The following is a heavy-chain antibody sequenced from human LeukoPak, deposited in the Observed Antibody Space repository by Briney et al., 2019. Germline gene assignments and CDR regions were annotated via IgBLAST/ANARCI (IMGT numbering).Heavy chain of an antibody. D-gene: IGHD3-22*01. V-gene: IGHV3-11*04. Sequence: SLRLSCAASGFTFSDYYMSWIRQAAGQGLEWVSYISSSGSTIYYAASVKGRFTISRDNAKNSLYLQMNSLRAEDTAVYYCARGSYYYDSSGNTPRFCDYWGQGTLVTVSS. CDR3: ARGSYYYDSSGNTPRFCDY. CDR1: GFTFSDYY. J-gene: IGHJ4*02. CDR2: ISSSGSTI.